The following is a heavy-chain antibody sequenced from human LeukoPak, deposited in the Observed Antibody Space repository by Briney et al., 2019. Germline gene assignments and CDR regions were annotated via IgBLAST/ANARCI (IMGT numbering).Heavy chain of an antibody. V-gene: IGHV3-74*01. Sequence: GGSLRLSCAASGFSFTSFWIHWVRQVPGEGLTWVSYVTYDGSTTIYADSVKGRFTISGDNAYNTVSLQMNSLRVEDTAIYYCARACHGWSIDQCGQGTLVTVSS. CDR1: GFSFTSFW. J-gene: IGHJ4*02. D-gene: IGHD6-19*01. CDR3: ARACHGWSIDQ. CDR2: VTYDGSTT.